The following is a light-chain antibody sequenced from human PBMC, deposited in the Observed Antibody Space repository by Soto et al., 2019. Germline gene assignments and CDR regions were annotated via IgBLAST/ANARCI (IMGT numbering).Light chain of an antibody. J-gene: IGKJ1*01. CDR1: QDTSRS. CDR3: QQYNSYS. CDR2: DAS. Sequence: DTQVTQSPSFLSASVGDRVTITCRASQDTSRSLGWYQQKPGKAPKLLIYDASTLEGGVPSRFSGSGSGTEYTLTISSLQPDDFATYYCQQYNSYSFGQGTKVDI. V-gene: IGKV1-5*01.